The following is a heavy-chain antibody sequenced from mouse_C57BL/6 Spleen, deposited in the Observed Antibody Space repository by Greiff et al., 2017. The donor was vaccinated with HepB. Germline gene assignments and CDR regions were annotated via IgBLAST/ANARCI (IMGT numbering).Heavy chain of an antibody. Sequence: DVHLVESGGGLVKPGGSLKLSCAASGFTFSSYAMSWVRQTPEKRLEWVATISDGGSYTYYPDNVKGRFTISRDNAKNNLYLQMSHLKSEDTAMYYCARDEYDYDGGPFAYWGQGTLVTVSA. CDR1: GFTFSSYA. CDR3: ARDEYDYDGGPFAY. CDR2: ISDGGSYT. D-gene: IGHD2-4*01. V-gene: IGHV5-4*01. J-gene: IGHJ3*01.